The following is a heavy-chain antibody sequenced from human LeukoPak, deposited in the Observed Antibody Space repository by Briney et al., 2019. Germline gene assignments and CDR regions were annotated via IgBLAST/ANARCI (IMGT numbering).Heavy chain of an antibody. CDR1: GGTFSSYA. V-gene: IGHV1-69*04. J-gene: IGHJ4*02. D-gene: IGHD3-22*01. CDR3: ARGRRDSSGYYRDYFAY. Sequence: SVKVSCKASGGTFSSYAISWVRQAPGQGLEWMGRIIPIFGIANYAQKFQGRVTITADKSTSTAYMELSSLRSEDTAVYYCARGRRDSSGYYRDYFAYWGQGTLVTVSS. CDR2: IIPIFGIA.